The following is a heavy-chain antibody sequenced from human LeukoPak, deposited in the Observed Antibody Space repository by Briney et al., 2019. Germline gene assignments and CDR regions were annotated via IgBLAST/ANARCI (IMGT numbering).Heavy chain of an antibody. CDR1: DYPISSGYY. Sequence: SETLSLTCTVSDYPISSGYYWGWIRQPPGKGLEWIGIILQSGSTYYNPSLKSRVTISVDTSKNQFSLRLSSVTAADTAVYYCAKVYGSGSYSSEPNWFDPWGQGTLVTVSS. CDR2: ILQSGST. V-gene: IGHV4-38-2*02. CDR3: AKVYGSGSYSSEPNWFDP. J-gene: IGHJ5*02. D-gene: IGHD3-10*01.